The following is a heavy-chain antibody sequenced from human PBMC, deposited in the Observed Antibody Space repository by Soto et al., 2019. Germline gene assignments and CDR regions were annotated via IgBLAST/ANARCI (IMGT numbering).Heavy chain of an antibody. CDR2: ISAYNGNT. Sequence: ASVKVSCKASGYTFTSYGISWVRQAPGQGLEWMGWISAYNGNTNYAQKLQGRVTMTTDTSTSTAYMELRSLRSDDTAVYYCARDSDLRYFDILLDYWGQGTLVTSPQ. V-gene: IGHV1-18*04. CDR1: GYTFTSYG. CDR3: ARDSDLRYFDILLDY. D-gene: IGHD3-9*01. J-gene: IGHJ4*02.